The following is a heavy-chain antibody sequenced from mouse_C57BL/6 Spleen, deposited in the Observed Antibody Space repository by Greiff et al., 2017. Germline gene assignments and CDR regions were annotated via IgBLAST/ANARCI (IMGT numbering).Heavy chain of an antibody. J-gene: IGHJ4*01. CDR2: ISYDGSN. CDR1: GYSITGGYY. Sequence: ESGPGLVKPSQSLSLTCSVTGYSITGGYYWNWIRQFPGNKLEWMGYISYDGSNNYNPSLKNRISITRDTSKNQFFLKLNSVTTEDTATYYWARGGAMDYWGQGTSVTVSS. CDR3: ARGGAMDY. V-gene: IGHV3-6*01.